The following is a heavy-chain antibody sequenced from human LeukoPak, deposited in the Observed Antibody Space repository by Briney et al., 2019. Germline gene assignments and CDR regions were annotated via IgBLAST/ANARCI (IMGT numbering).Heavy chain of an antibody. CDR1: GYTFRSYY. Sequence: GASVKVSCKASGYTFRSYYMHWVRQAPGQGLEWMGIISPSGASTTYTQKFQGRVTMARDMSTSTVYMELSSLRSEDTAVYYCARVHDFWSGGDAFDIWGQGTMVTVSS. D-gene: IGHD3-3*01. CDR2: ISPSGAST. CDR3: ARVHDFWSGGDAFDI. V-gene: IGHV1-46*01. J-gene: IGHJ3*02.